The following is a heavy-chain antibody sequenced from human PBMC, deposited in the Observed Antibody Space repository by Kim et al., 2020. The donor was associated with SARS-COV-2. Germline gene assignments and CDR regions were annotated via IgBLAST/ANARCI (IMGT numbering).Heavy chain of an antibody. Sequence: GSLRLSCTASGFTFRSYAMSWVRQAPGKGLEWVSEISGSGGRTYYADSVKGRFTISRDNSKNMLYLQMNSLTAEDTAVYFCANTDGDYVDGFDYWGQGTLATVSS. CDR2: ISGSGGRT. V-gene: IGHV3-23*01. CDR3: ANTDGDYVDGFDY. D-gene: IGHD4-17*01. J-gene: IGHJ4*02. CDR1: GFTFRSYA.